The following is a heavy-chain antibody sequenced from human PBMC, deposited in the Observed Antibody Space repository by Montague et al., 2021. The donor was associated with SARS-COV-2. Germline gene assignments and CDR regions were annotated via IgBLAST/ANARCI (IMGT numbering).Heavy chain of an antibody. CDR1: GDSISSYY. D-gene: IGHD2-15*01. Sequence: SETLSLTCTVSGDSISSYYWSWIRKPPGKGLERIGYIYYSGSTNYNPSLTSRVTISVDTSKNQFSLKLSSVTAADTAVSYCARHPIGSFPRYGMDVWGQGTTVTVAS. CDR3: ARHPIGSFPRYGMDV. V-gene: IGHV4-59*08. J-gene: IGHJ6*02. CDR2: IYYSGST.